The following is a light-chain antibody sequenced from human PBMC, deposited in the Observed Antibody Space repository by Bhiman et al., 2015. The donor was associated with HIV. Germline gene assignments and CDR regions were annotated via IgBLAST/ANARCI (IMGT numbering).Light chain of an antibody. Sequence: SYELAQPPSVSVSPGQTASIACSGDKLGDKFVCWYQQKPGQSPLLVIYQDNRRPSGIPERFSGSNSGNTATLTISGTQAMDEADYYCQAWDGSTDRYVFGTGTKVTVL. J-gene: IGLJ1*01. CDR2: QDN. CDR3: QAWDGSTDRYV. V-gene: IGLV3-1*01. CDR1: KLGDKF.